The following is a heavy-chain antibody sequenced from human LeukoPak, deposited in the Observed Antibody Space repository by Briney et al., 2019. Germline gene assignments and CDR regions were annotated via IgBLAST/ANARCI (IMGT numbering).Heavy chain of an antibody. J-gene: IGHJ6*03. CDR1: GYTFTGYY. D-gene: IGHD5-18*01. Sequence: SSEKVSCKASGYTFTGYYMHWVRQAPGQGLEGMGWINPNSGGTNFAQKFQGRVTMTRDTSISTAYMELSRLRSDDTAVYYCARGGYSYGHYYYYYYMDVWGKGTTVTVSS. CDR3: ARGGYSYGHYYYYYYMDV. CDR2: INPNSGGT. V-gene: IGHV1-2*02.